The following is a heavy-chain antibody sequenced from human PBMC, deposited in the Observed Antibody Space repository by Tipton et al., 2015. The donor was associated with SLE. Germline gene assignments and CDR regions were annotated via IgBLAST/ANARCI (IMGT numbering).Heavy chain of an antibody. D-gene: IGHD3-3*01. V-gene: IGHV4-59*01. J-gene: IGHJ6*02. Sequence: TLSLTCTVSGGSISSYYWSWIRQPPGKGLEWIGYIYYSGSTNYNPSLKSRVTISVDTSKNQFSLKLSSVTAADTAVYYCARDTSGDRSNYGMDVWGQGTTVTVSS. CDR1: GGSISSYY. CDR2: IYYSGST. CDR3: ARDTSGDRSNYGMDV.